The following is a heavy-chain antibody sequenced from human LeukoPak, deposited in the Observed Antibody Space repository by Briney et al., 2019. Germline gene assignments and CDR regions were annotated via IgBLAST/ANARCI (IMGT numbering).Heavy chain of an antibody. J-gene: IGHJ4*02. CDR3: ARYPLNSYGPEVVY. V-gene: IGHV4-38-2*01. CDR1: GYSISSGYY. D-gene: IGHD5-18*01. CDR2: IYHSGST. Sequence: SETLSLTCAVSGYSISSGYYWGGIRQPPGKGLEWIGRIYHSGSTYYNPSLKSRVTISVDTSKNQFSLKLSSVTAADTAVYYCARYPLNSYGPEVVYWGQGTLVTVSS.